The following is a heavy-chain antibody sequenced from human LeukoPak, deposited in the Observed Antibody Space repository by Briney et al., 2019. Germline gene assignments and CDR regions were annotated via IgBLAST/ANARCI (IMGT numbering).Heavy chain of an antibody. J-gene: IGHJ6*02. CDR1: GYTFTVYY. V-gene: IGHV1-2*02. Sequence: ASVTVSCKASGYTFTVYYMHWVRQAPGQGLEWMGWINPNSGGTNYAQKFQGRVTMTRDTSISTAYMELSRLRSDDTAVYYCASGYGDYDPYYYYGMDVWGQGTTVTVSS. CDR2: INPNSGGT. D-gene: IGHD4-17*01. CDR3: ASGYGDYDPYYYYGMDV.